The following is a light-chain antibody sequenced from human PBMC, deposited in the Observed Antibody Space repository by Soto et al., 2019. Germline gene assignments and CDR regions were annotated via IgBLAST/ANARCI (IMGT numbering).Light chain of an antibody. CDR3: LQSYSTPPIT. CDR1: EDIRSY. V-gene: IGKV1-39*01. Sequence: DIQMTQSPSSLSASVGDRVTITCRASEDIRSYLNWYQQKPGKAPKLLIYSVSSLQGGVPSRFSGSGSGTDFTLTISSLQPEDFATYYCLQSYSTPPITFGQGTRLEIK. CDR2: SVS. J-gene: IGKJ5*01.